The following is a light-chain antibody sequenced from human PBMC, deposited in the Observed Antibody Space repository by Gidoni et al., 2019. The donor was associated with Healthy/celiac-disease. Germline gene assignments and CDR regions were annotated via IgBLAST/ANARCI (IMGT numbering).Light chain of an antibody. J-gene: IGLJ3*02. V-gene: IGLV3-21*04. CDR3: QVWDSSSDHRRV. CDR2: YDS. CDR1: NIGSKS. Sequence: SYVLTQPPSVSVAPGKTARITCGGNNIGSKSVHWYQQKPGQAPVLVIYYDSDRPSGIPERFSGSNSGNTATLTISRVEAGDEADYYCQVWDSSSDHRRVFGGGTKLTV.